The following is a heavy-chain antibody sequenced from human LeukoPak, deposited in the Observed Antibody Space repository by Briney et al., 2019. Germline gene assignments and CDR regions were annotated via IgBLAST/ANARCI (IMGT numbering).Heavy chain of an antibody. J-gene: IGHJ4*02. CDR1: GFTFSSYG. CDR2: IRYDGSNK. V-gene: IGHV3-30*02. D-gene: IGHD3-10*01. CDR3: AKGPHRFLSRGSHRSFFLDY. Sequence: PGGSLSLSCAASGFTFSSYGMHWVRQAPGKGLEWVAFIRYDGSNKYYADSVKGRFTISRDNSKNTLYLQMNSLRAEDTAVYCRAKGPHRFLSRGSHRSFFLDYWGQGTLVTVSS.